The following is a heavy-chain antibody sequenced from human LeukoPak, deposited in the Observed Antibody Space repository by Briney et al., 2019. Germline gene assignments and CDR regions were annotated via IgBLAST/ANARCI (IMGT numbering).Heavy chain of an antibody. J-gene: IGHJ4*02. CDR1: GFSFNNYA. D-gene: IGHD5-12*01. CDR2: IIGSSGST. Sequence: RRSRGLCGVASGFSFNNYAMNWVRQATGKGLEWVSLIIGSSGSTFYADSVKGRFTISRDKSKNMLYLQMNSLRAEDTAVYYCAKGAYDYIEIAYFDYWGQGSLVTVSS. CDR3: AKGAYDYIEIAYFDY. V-gene: IGHV3-23*01.